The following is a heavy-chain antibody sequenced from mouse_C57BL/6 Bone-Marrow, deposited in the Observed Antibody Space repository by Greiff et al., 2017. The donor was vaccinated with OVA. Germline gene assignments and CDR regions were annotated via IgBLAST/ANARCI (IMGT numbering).Heavy chain of an antibody. CDR3: TRGYSNCYAMDY. D-gene: IGHD2-5*01. V-gene: IGHV1-15*01. J-gene: IGHJ4*01. Sequence: QVQLQQSGAELVRPGASVTLSCKASGYTFTDYEMHWVKQTPVHGLEWIGAIDPETGGTAYNQKFKGKAILTADKSSSTAYMELRSLTSEDAAVYYYTRGYSNCYAMDYWGQGTSVTVSS. CDR1: GYTFTDYE. CDR2: IDPETGGT.